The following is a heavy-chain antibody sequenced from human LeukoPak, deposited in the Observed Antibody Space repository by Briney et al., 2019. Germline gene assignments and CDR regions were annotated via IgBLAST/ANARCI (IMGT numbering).Heavy chain of an antibody. D-gene: IGHD3-3*01. CDR3: ARDFTYYDFWSGYYFVGVSGKTLYNWFDP. V-gene: IGHV1-2*02. CDR1: GFTFTGYY. J-gene: IGHJ5*02. CDR2: INPNSGGT. Sequence: ASVKVSCKASGFTFTGYYMHWVRQAPGQGLEWMGWINPNSGGTNYAQKFQGRVTMTRDTSISTAYMELSRLRSDDTAVYYCARDFTYYDFWSGYYFVGVSGKTLYNWFDPWGQGTLVTVSS.